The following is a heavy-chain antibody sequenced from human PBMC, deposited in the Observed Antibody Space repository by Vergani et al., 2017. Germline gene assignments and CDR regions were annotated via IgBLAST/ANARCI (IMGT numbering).Heavy chain of an antibody. Sequence: QVQLQQWGAGLLKPSETLSLTCAVYGGSFSGYYWSWIRQPPGKGLEWIGEINHSGSTNYNPSLKSRVTISVDTSKNQFSLKLSSVTAADTAVYYCARDRRGVRGPYAFDIWGQGTMVTVSS. CDR2: INHSGST. V-gene: IGHV4-34*01. CDR1: GGSFSGYY. CDR3: ARDRRGVRGPYAFDI. D-gene: IGHD3-10*01. J-gene: IGHJ3*02.